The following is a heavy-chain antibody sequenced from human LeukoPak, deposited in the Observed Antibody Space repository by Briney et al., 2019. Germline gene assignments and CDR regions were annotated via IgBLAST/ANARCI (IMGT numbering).Heavy chain of an antibody. V-gene: IGHV1-2*02. CDR3: AREGRLQWLVLIDYYYYYMDV. CDR2: INPNSGGT. CDR1: GYTFTGYY. Sequence: GASVKVSCKASGYTFTGYYMHWVRQAPGQGLEWMGWINPNSGGTNYAQKFQGRVTMTRDTSISTAYMELSRLRSDDTAVYYCAREGRLQWLVLIDYYYYYMDVWGKGTTVTVSS. D-gene: IGHD6-19*01. J-gene: IGHJ6*03.